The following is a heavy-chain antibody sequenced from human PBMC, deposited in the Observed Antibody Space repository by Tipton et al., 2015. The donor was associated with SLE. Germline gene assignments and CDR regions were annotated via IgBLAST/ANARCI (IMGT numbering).Heavy chain of an antibody. V-gene: IGHV4-39*07. CDR1: GGSISTTNYY. D-gene: IGHD6-19*01. CDR2: VLYSGST. J-gene: IGHJ6*03. Sequence: TLSLTCTVSGGSISTTNYYWAWIRQPPGKGLEWIGSVLYSGSTYYDPSLESRVTILVDTSKNQFSLNLTSVTAADTAVYYCARGLGAYSSGWRYYYYYMDVWGKATTVTVSS. CDR3: ARGLGAYSSGWRYYYYYMDV.